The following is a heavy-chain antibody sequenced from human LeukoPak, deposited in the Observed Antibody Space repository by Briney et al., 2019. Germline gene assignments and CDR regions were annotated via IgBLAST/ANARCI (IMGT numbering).Heavy chain of an antibody. CDR2: ISGSGDNT. Sequence: PGGSLRLSCAASEFTFSSYAMSWVRQAPGKGLEWVSIISGSGDNTYYADSVKGRFTISRDNAKNSLYLQMNSLRVEDTAVYYCARESGFHGLSFDSWGQGTQVTVSS. CDR3: ARESGFHGLSFDS. CDR1: EFTFSSYA. D-gene: IGHD3-10*01. V-gene: IGHV3-23*01. J-gene: IGHJ4*02.